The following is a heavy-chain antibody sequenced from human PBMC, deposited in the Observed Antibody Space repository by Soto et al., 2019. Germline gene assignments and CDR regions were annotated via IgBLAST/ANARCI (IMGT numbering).Heavy chain of an antibody. D-gene: IGHD6-13*01. CDR2: MNPNSGNT. Sequence: ASVKVSCRASGYTFTSYDINWVRQATGQGLEWMGWMNPNSGNTGYAQKFQGRVTMTRNTSISTAYMELSSLRSEDTAVYYCARAGDSSSWYDYYGMDVWGQGTTVTVSS. V-gene: IGHV1-8*01. CDR3: ARAGDSSSWYDYYGMDV. J-gene: IGHJ6*02. CDR1: GYTFTSYD.